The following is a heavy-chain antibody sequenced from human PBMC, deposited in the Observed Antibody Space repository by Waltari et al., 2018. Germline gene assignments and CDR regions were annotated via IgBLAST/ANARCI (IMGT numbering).Heavy chain of an antibody. Sequence: QVQLVQSGAEVKKPGASVKVSCKASGYTFTGYYMHWVRPAPGQGLEWMGWINPNSGGTNYAQKFQGRVTMTRDTSISTAYMELSRLRSDDTAVYYCARDGIVVVTADQDAFDIWGQGTMVTVSS. V-gene: IGHV1-2*02. CDR3: ARDGIVVVTADQDAFDI. CDR2: INPNSGGT. D-gene: IGHD2-21*02. J-gene: IGHJ3*02. CDR1: GYTFTGYY.